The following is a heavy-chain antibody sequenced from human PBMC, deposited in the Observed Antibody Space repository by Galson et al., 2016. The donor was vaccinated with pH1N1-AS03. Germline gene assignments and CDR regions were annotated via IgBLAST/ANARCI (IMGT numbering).Heavy chain of an antibody. V-gene: IGHV3-23*01. D-gene: IGHD1-1*01. CDR3: AKALEIGYYYYYGLDV. CDR2: ISGSGGST. CDR1: GFVFSNYA. J-gene: IGHJ6*02. Sequence: SLRLSCAASGFVFSNYAMTWVRQAPGKGLEWVSSISGSGGSTYHADSVKGRFAISRDNSKNTLYLQMNSLRADDTALYYCAKALEIGYYYYYGLDVWGQGTTVTVS.